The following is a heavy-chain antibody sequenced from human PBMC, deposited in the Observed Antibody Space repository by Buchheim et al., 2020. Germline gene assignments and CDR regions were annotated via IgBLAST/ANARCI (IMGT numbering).Heavy chain of an antibody. D-gene: IGHD1-26*01. Sequence: QVQLQESGPGLVKPSETLSLTCTVSGGSISSYYWSWIRQPPGKGLEWIGYIYYSGSTNYSPSLKSRVTISVDTSKNQFSLKLSSVTAADTAVYYCARLGATGWFDPWGQGTL. J-gene: IGHJ5*02. CDR3: ARLGATGWFDP. CDR1: GGSISSYY. V-gene: IGHV4-59*01. CDR2: IYYSGST.